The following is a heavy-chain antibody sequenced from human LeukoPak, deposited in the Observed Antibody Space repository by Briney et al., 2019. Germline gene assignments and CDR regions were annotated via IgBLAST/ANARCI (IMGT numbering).Heavy chain of an antibody. V-gene: IGHV3-21*01. CDR1: GFTFSSYS. J-gene: IGHJ5*02. CDR3: ARDRTGTTRTDWFDP. D-gene: IGHD1-1*01. CDR2: ISSSSSYI. Sequence: GGSLRLSCAASGFTFSSYSMNWVRQAPGKGLEWVSSISSSSSYIYYADSVKGRFTISRDNAKNSLYLQMSSLRAEDTAVYYCARDRTGTTRTDWFDPWGQGTLVTVSS.